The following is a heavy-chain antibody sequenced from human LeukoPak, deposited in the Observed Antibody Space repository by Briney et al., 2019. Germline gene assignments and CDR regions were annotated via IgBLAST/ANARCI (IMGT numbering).Heavy chain of an antibody. CDR1: GGSISSYY. D-gene: IGHD3-16*01. V-gene: IGHV4-4*07. Sequence: SETLSLTCTVSGGSISSYYWSWIRQPAGKGLEWIGRIYTSGSTNYNPSLKSRFTMSVDTSKNQFSLKLSSVTAADTAVYYCARQSFYDYVWGSRNWFDPWGQGTLVTVSS. J-gene: IGHJ5*02. CDR2: IYTSGST. CDR3: ARQSFYDYVWGSRNWFDP.